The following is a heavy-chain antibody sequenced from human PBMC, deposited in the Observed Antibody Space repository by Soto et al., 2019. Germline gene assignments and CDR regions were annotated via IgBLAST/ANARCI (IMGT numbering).Heavy chain of an antibody. CDR1: GGSITSDEYF. J-gene: IGHJ4*02. Sequence: LSLTCTVSGGSITSDEYFWSWILQSPDGCLEWIGFIFHSGNTFNNPSLSGRASLSVDTSKNQFSLTLSSVTAADTAVYYCVREGTRISPQGYITAAGHFDRWGQGALVTVSS. V-gene: IGHV4-30-4*01. D-gene: IGHD6-25*01. CDR3: VREGTRISPQGYITAAGHFDR. CDR2: IFHSGNT.